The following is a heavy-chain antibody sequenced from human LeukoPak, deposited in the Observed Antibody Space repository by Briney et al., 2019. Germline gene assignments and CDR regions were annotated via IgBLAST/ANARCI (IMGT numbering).Heavy chain of an antibody. D-gene: IGHD4-17*01. Sequence: SETLSLTCTVSGGSISSGDYYWSWIRQPPGNGLEWIGYIYYSGSTYYNPSLKSRVTISVDTSKNQFSLKLSSVTAADTAVYYCATTNDYGDYFDYWGQGTLVTVSS. J-gene: IGHJ4*02. CDR2: IYYSGST. CDR3: ATTNDYGDYFDY. V-gene: IGHV4-30-4*01. CDR1: GGSISSGDYY.